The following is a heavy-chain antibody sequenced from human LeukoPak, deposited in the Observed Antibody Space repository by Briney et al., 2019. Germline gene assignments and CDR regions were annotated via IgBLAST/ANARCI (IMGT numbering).Heavy chain of an antibody. Sequence: GGSLRLSCAASGFNFSNFGMSWVRQAPGEGLKWVSAISPSGATTYSADSVKGRFTISRDNSKNTLFLQMNSLRAEDTGLYYCAKEQNFGGTPFDSWGQGTLVTVSS. V-gene: IGHV3-23*01. J-gene: IGHJ4*02. D-gene: IGHD4-23*01. CDR2: ISPSGATT. CDR3: AKEQNFGGTPFDS. CDR1: GFNFSNFG.